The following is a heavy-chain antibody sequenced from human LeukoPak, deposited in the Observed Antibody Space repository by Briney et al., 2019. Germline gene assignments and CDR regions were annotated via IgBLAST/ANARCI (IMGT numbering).Heavy chain of an antibody. V-gene: IGHV3-30*18. D-gene: IGHD2-2*01. CDR2: ISYDGSNK. Sequence: PGRSLRLSCAASGFTFSSYGMHWVRQAPGKGLEWVAVISYDGSNKYYADSVKGRFTISRDNSKNTLYLQMNSLRAEDTAVYYCAKAPAAIGGYYYGMDVWGQRTTVTVSS. CDR3: AKAPAAIGGYYYGMDV. CDR1: GFTFSSYG. J-gene: IGHJ6*02.